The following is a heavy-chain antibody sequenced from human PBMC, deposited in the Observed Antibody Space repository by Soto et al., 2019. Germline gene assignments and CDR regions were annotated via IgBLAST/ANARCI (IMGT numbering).Heavy chain of an antibody. V-gene: IGHV3-33*06. J-gene: IGHJ4*02. CDR1: GFTFSSYG. D-gene: IGHD3-16*02. CDR2: IWYDGSNK. CDR3: AKSRVFIGAIVTLLDS. Sequence: GGSLRLSCAASGFTFSSYGMHWVRQAPGKGLEWVAVIWYDGSNKYNADSVKGRFTISRDNSKNTLYLQMNGLRADDTALYFCAKSRVFIGAIVTLLDSWGQGTQVTVSS.